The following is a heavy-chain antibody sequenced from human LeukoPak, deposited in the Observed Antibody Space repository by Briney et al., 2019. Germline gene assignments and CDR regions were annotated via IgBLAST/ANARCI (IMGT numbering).Heavy chain of an antibody. V-gene: IGHV1-18*01. CDR1: GYTFTSYG. Sequence: ASVKVSCKASGYTFTSYGISWVRQAPGQGLEWMGWISAYNGNTNYAQKLQGRVTITRNTSISTAYMELSSLRSEDTAVYYCARGPPPRRQPSSLKPQYYFDYWGQGTLVTVSS. CDR2: ISAYNGNT. D-gene: IGHD6-13*01. CDR3: ARGPPPRRQPSSLKPQYYFDY. J-gene: IGHJ4*02.